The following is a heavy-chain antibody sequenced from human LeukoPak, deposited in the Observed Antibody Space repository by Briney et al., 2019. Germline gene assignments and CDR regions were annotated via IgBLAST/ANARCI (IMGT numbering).Heavy chain of an antibody. V-gene: IGHV4-39*07. CDR2: IYYSGST. Sequence: SETLSLTCTVSGGSISSSSYYWGWIRQPPGKGLEWIGSIYYSGSTYYNPSLKSRVTISVDTSKNQFSLKLSSVTAADTAVYYCARDLWSRFDPWGQGTLVTVSS. CDR3: ARDLWSRFDP. CDR1: GGSISSSSYY. J-gene: IGHJ5*02. D-gene: IGHD3-16*01.